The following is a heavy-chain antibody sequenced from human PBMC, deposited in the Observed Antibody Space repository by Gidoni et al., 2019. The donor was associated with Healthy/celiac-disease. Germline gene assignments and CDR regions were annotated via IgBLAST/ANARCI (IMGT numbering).Heavy chain of an antibody. CDR1: RGPSSSSIYD. D-gene: IGHD5-12*01. Sequence: QLQLQESGAGLVKPSQTLSLTCTVCRGPSSSSIYDWFWIRQPPGTGLEWIGSIYYSWRTYYNPSLKIRVTISVDTTKNQFSLKLSSVTAADTAVYYCARHRDSDYVFDYWGQGTLVTVSS. V-gene: IGHV4-39*01. CDR3: ARHRDSDYVFDY. J-gene: IGHJ4*02. CDR2: IYYSWRT.